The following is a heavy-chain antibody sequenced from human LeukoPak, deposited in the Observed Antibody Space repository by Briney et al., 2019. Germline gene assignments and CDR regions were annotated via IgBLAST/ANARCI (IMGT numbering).Heavy chain of an antibody. Sequence: PSETLSLTCTVPGGSTSSNYWSWIRQPPGKGLEWIGYIYSTASTNYNPSLRSRVSMSIDASKNQFYLKLSSVTAADTAVYYCATRAGYGYMDVWGKGTTVTVSS. CDR1: GGSTSSNY. D-gene: IGHD5-24*01. V-gene: IGHV4-4*09. CDR3: ATRAGYGYMDV. J-gene: IGHJ6*03. CDR2: IYSTAST.